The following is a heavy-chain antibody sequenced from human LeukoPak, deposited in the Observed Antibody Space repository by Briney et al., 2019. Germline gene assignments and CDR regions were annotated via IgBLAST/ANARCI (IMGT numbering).Heavy chain of an antibody. J-gene: IGHJ5*02. D-gene: IGHD3-10*01. V-gene: IGHV4-34*01. Sequence: SETLSLTCAVYGGSFSGYYWSWIRQPPGKGLEWIGEINHSGSTNYNPSLKSRVTISVDTSKNQFSLKLSSVTAADTAVYYCARHNRGWFGNWFDPWGQGTLVTVSS. CDR2: INHSGST. CDR3: ARHNRGWFGNWFDP. CDR1: GGSFSGYY.